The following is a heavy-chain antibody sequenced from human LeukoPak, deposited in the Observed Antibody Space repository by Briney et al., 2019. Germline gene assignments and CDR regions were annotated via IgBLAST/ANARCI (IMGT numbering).Heavy chain of an antibody. V-gene: IGHV3-66*01. CDR3: ARMLGTANDY. CDR2: IYSGGGT. CDR1: GFTFSSYG. Sequence: GGSLRLSCAASGFTFSSYGMHWVRQAPGKGLEWVSVIYSGGGTYDADSVKGRFTISRDNFENTVYLQMNSLRAEDTAVYHCARMLGTANDYWGQGTLVTVSS. J-gene: IGHJ4*02. D-gene: IGHD1-7*01.